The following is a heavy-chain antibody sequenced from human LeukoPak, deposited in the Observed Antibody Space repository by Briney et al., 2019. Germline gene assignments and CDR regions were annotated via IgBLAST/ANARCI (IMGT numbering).Heavy chain of an antibody. CDR2: INHSGST. D-gene: IGHD3-10*01. J-gene: IGHJ5*02. CDR1: GVSFSGYY. CDR3: ARDSGTTGEVKFDP. V-gene: IGHV4-34*01. Sequence: SETLSLTCAVYGVSFSGYYWSWIRQPPGKGLEWIGEINHSGSTNYNPSLESRVTMSVDTSKNQFSLKLRSVTAADTAVYYCARDSGTTGEVKFDPWGQGILVTVSS.